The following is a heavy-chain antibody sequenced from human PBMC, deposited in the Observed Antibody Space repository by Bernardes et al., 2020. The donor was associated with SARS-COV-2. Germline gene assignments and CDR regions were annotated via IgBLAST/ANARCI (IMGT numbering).Heavy chain of an antibody. Sequence: SETLSLTCGVSGDSLSNSFWSWIRQSPGRGLEWIGYISYSGSTDYNPSLKSRVTMSVDTSKSQFSLKLSSVTAADTAVYYCAGAGRWPTFPWGQGTLVTVSS. CDR3: AGAGRWPTFP. V-gene: IGHV4-59*01. J-gene: IGHJ5*02. CDR1: GDSLSNSF. D-gene: IGHD2-15*01. CDR2: ISYSGST.